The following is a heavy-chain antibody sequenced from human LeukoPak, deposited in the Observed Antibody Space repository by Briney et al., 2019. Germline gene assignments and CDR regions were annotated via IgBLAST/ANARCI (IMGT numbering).Heavy chain of an antibody. Sequence: SQTLSLTCAISGDSVSRNTAGWNWIRQSPSRGLEWLGRTYYRSKWYNDFAPSVRNRITINPDTSKNQFSLQLNSVTPEDTAVYYCARLRDGYNLDTAYYYYYYYMDAWGKGTTVTVSS. CDR2: TYYRSKWYN. CDR1: GDSVSRNTAG. CDR3: ARLRDGYNLDTAYYYYYYYMDA. V-gene: IGHV6-1*01. D-gene: IGHD5-24*01. J-gene: IGHJ6*03.